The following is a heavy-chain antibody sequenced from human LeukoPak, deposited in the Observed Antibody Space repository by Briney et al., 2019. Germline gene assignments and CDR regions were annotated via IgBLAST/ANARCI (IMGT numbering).Heavy chain of an antibody. J-gene: IGHJ3*02. Sequence: GGSLRLSCAASGFTVSSNYMSWVRQAPGKGLEWVSVIYSDDSTYYADSVKGRFTISRHNSKNTLYLQMNSLRAEDTAVYYCARGGYSGYDRDAFDIWGQGAMVTVSS. CDR2: IYSDDST. CDR1: GFTVSSNY. CDR3: ARGGYSGYDRDAFDI. V-gene: IGHV3-53*04. D-gene: IGHD5-12*01.